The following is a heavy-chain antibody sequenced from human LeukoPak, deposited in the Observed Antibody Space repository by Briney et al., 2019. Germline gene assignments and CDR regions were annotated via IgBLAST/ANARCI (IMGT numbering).Heavy chain of an antibody. CDR1: GFTFSSYW. D-gene: IGHD1-26*01. Sequence: GGSLRLSCAASGFTFSSYWMHWVRQAPGKGLVWVSRINSDGSSTSYADSVKGRFTISRDNSRNTMYLQMNSLRAEDTAVYYCAKDHHSSINYYYGIDVWGQGTTVTVSS. J-gene: IGHJ6*02. CDR3: AKDHHSSINYYYGIDV. CDR2: INSDGSST. V-gene: IGHV3-74*01.